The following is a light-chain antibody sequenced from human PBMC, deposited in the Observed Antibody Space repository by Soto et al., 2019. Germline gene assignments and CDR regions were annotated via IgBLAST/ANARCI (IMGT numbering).Light chain of an antibody. V-gene: IGLV1-40*01. CDR3: QSYDNSLSHVV. Sequence: QSVLTQPPSVSGAPGQRVTIPCTGSSSNIGSFYDVHWYQQLPGTVPKLLIYGDNNRPSGVPDRFSGSKSGTSASLAITGLQPEDEADYYYQSYDNSLSHVVFGGGTQLTVL. CDR2: GDN. CDR1: SSNIGSFYD. J-gene: IGLJ2*01.